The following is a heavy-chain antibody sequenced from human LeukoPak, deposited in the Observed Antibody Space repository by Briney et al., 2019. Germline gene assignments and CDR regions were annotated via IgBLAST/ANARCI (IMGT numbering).Heavy chain of an antibody. CDR2: IRYDAGNK. V-gene: IGHV3-30*02. D-gene: IGHD2-15*01. Sequence: GGSLRLSCAASGFYFSNYAMHWVRQAPGKGLEWLAYIRYDAGNKYYADSVKGRFTISKANSKNTVYLEMNDLRAEDTAVYYCAKGWRRYFDLWGRGTVVTVSS. CDR3: AKGWRRYFDL. CDR1: GFYFSNYA. J-gene: IGHJ2*01.